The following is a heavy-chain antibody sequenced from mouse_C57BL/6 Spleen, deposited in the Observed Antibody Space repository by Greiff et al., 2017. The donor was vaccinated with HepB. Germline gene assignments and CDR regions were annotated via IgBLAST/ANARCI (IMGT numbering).Heavy chain of an antibody. J-gene: IGHJ2*01. CDR2: ISSGSSTI. CDR1: GFTFSDYG. V-gene: IGHV5-17*01. Sequence: EVMLVESGGGLVKPGGSLKLSCAASGFTFSDYGMHWVRQAPEKGLEWVAYISSGSSTIYYADTVKGRFTISRDNAKNTLFLQMTSLRSEDTAMYYCARGVYYYGSSFDYWGQGTTLTVSS. D-gene: IGHD1-1*01. CDR3: ARGVYYYGSSFDY.